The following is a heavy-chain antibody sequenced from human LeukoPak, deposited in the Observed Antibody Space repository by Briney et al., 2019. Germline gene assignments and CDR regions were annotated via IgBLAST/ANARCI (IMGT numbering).Heavy chain of an antibody. CDR2: ISSSGSTI. V-gene: IGHV3-11*01. J-gene: IGHJ4*02. Sequence: GGSLRLSCAASGFTFSDYYMSWIRQAPGKGLEWVSYISSSGSTIYHADSVKGRFTISRDNAKNSLYLQMNSLRAEDTAVYYCARDQGGSSWFTTFDYWGQGTLVTVSS. CDR1: GFTFSDYY. CDR3: ARDQGGSSWFTTFDY. D-gene: IGHD6-13*01.